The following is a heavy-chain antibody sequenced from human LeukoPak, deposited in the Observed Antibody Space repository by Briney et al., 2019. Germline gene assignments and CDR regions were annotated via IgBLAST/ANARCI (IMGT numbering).Heavy chain of an antibody. CDR3: ARVSSSGYYYVDY. CDR2: MYYSGST. D-gene: IGHD3-22*01. Sequence: SQTLSLTCTASGGSISSGGYYWTWIRQHPGKGLEWIGYMYYSGSTYYNPSLKSRVTISVDTSKNQLSLKLSSVTAADTAVYYCARVSSSGYYYVDYWGQGTLVTVSS. V-gene: IGHV4-31*03. CDR1: GGSISSGGYY. J-gene: IGHJ4*02.